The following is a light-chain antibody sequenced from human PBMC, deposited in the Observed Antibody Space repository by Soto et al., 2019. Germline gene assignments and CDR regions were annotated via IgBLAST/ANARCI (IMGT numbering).Light chain of an antibody. J-gene: IGKJ1*01. V-gene: IGKV3-15*01. CDR3: QQYNNWPRT. Sequence: EIVMTQSPATLSVSPGERATLSCMASQSVSSNLSWYQQKPGQAPRLLIYSASTMAPGIPARFSGSGSRTEFTLTISSLQSEDFAVYYCQQYNNWPRTFGQGTKLEIK. CDR2: SAS. CDR1: QSVSSN.